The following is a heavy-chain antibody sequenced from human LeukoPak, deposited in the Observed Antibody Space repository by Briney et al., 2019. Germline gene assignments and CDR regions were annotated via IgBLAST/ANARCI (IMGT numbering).Heavy chain of an antibody. Sequence: PGGSLRLSCAASGFTFSTYCMSWVRQAPGKGLEWVSGICISGVTTYYADPVRGRFTISTDNYTTPMYLQINSLRAEDTAFCHCAKDHGSGSYYNLPDYWGQGTLVTVSS. CDR2: ICISGVTT. CDR1: GFTFSTYC. D-gene: IGHD3-10*01. V-gene: IGHV3-23*01. CDR3: AKDHGSGSYYNLPDY. J-gene: IGHJ4*02.